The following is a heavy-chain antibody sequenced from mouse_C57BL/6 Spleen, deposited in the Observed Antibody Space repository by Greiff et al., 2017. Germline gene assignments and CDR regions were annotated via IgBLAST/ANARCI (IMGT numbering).Heavy chain of an antibody. CDR2: IYPGDGDT. CDR1: GYAFSSSR. Sequence: QVQLQQSGPELVKPGASVKISCKASGYAFSSSRMNWVKQRPGKGLEWIGRIYPGDGDTNYNGKFKGKATLTAEKSSSTAYMQLSSLTSADAAVYFCARGGNYGAMDYWGQGTSVTVSS. V-gene: IGHV1-82*01. CDR3: ARGGNYGAMDY. D-gene: IGHD1-1*02. J-gene: IGHJ4*01.